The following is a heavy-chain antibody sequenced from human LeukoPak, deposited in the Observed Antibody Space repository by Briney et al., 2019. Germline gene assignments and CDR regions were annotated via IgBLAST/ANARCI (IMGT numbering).Heavy chain of an antibody. D-gene: IGHD1-14*01. CDR2: IKQDGSEK. CDR3: ARGWHENLHLDY. V-gene: IGHV3-7*01. J-gene: IGHJ4*02. Sequence: GGSLRLSCVASGFTFSAYWMTWVRQAPGKGLEWVASIKQDGSEKYYVDSVKGRFTISRDTAKRSMYLQLNNLRAEDTAVYYCARGWHENLHLDYWGQGTLVTVSS. CDR1: GFTFSAYW.